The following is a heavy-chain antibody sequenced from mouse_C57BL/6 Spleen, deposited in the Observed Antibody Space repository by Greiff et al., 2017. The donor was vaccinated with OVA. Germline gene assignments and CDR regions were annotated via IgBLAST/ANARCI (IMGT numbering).Heavy chain of an antibody. D-gene: IGHD2-3*01. CDR1: GFTFSSYG. Sequence: EVKLVESGGDLVKPGGSLKLSCAASGFTFSSYGMSWVRQTPDKRLEWVATISSGGSYTYYPDSVKGRFTISRDNAKNTLYLQMSSLKSEDTAMYYCARPIYDGYPRFAYWGHGTLVTVSA. CDR2: ISSGGSYT. J-gene: IGHJ3*01. V-gene: IGHV5-6*01. CDR3: ARPIYDGYPRFAY.